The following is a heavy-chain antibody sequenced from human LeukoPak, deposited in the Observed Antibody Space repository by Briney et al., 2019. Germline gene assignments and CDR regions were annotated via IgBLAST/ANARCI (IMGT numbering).Heavy chain of an antibody. CDR2: INHSGST. J-gene: IGHJ2*01. CDR3: ARWTEGVGYCSGGSCYSPWYFDL. D-gene: IGHD2-15*01. Sequence: SETPSLTCAVYGGSFSGYYWSWIRQPPGKGLEWIGEINHSGSTNYNPSLKSRVTISVDTSKNQFSLKLSSVTAADTAVYYCARWTEGVGYCSGGSCYSPWYFDLWGRGTLVTVSS. CDR1: GGSFSGYY. V-gene: IGHV4-34*01.